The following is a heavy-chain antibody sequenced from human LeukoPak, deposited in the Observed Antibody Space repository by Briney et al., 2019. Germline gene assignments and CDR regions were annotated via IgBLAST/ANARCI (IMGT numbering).Heavy chain of an antibody. V-gene: IGHV4-34*01. J-gene: IGHJ5*02. Sequence: PSETLSLTCTVSGGSISSYYWSWIRQPPGKGLEWIGEINHSGSTNYNPSLKSRVTISVDTSKNQFSLKLSSVTAADTAVYYCARGFQYYDFWSGYFNWFDPWGQGTLVTVSS. CDR2: INHSGST. CDR1: GGSISSYY. CDR3: ARGFQYYDFWSGYFNWFDP. D-gene: IGHD3-3*01.